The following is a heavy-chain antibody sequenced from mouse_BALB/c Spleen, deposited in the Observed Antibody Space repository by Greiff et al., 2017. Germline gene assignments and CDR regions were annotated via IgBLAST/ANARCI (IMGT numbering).Heavy chain of an antibody. CDR1: GFSLTSYG. D-gene: IGHD2-4*01. CDR3: ARGSTMITTAY. Sequence: VKLEESGPGLVAPSQSLSITCTVSGFSLTSYGVHWVRQPPGKGLEWLGVIWAGGSTNYNSALMSRLSISKDNSKSQVFLKMNSLQTDDTAMYYCARGSTMITTAYWGQGTLVTVSA. CDR2: IWAGGST. J-gene: IGHJ3*01. V-gene: IGHV2-9*02.